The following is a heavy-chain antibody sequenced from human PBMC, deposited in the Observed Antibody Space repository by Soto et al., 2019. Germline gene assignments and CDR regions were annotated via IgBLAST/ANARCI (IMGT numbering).Heavy chain of an antibody. Sequence: QVQLVESGGGVVQPGRSLRVSCAASGFTFSIYAMHWVRQAPGTGLEWVAVISYDGTKTYYADSVKGRFPISRDNSKNTVYLQMNSQREEDTDAYYYAKARGTRRQWFIGPFAYWGQGTLVTVSP. CDR2: ISYDGTKT. J-gene: IGHJ4*02. CDR3: AKARGTRRQWFIGPFAY. V-gene: IGHV3-30*18. D-gene: IGHD3-22*01. CDR1: GFTFSIYA.